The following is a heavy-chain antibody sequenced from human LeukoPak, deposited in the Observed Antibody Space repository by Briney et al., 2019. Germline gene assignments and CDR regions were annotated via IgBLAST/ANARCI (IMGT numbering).Heavy chain of an antibody. CDR2: IKSKTDGGTT. D-gene: IGHD4-11*01. V-gene: IGHV3-15*01. J-gene: IGHJ3*02. CDR3: TTDLNYVGHAFDI. CDR1: GFTFSNAW. Sequence: GGSLRLSCAASGFTFSNAWMSWVRQAPGKGLEWVGRIKSKTDGGTTDYAAPVKGRFTISRDDSKNTLYLQMNSLKTEDTAVYYCTTDLNYVGHAFDIWGQGTMVTVSS.